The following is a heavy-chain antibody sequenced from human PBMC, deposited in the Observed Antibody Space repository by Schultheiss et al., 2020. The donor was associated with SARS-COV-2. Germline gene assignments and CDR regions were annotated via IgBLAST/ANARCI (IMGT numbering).Heavy chain of an antibody. Sequence: SETLSLTCAVYGGSFSGYYWSWIRQPPGKGLEWIGYIYYSGSTNYNPSLKSRVTMSVDTSKNQFSLKLSSVTAADTAVYYCARDEVGENDYYGMDVWGQGTTVTVSS. V-gene: IGHV4-34*01. J-gene: IGHJ6*02. D-gene: IGHD3-16*01. CDR3: ARDEVGENDYYGMDV. CDR1: GGSFSGYY. CDR2: IYYSGST.